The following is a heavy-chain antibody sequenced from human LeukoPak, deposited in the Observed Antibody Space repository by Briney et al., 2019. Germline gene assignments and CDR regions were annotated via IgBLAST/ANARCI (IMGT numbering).Heavy chain of an antibody. J-gene: IGHJ4*02. D-gene: IGHD3-10*01. Sequence: PSETLSLTCTASGGSISSSSYYWGWIRQPPGKGLEWIGYVYYSGSANYNPSLKSRVTISVDTSKNQFSLKLSSVTAADTAVYYCARHEKLGQFDYWGQGTLVTVSS. CDR2: VYYSGSA. CDR3: ARHEKLGQFDY. CDR1: GGSISSSSYY. V-gene: IGHV4-61*05.